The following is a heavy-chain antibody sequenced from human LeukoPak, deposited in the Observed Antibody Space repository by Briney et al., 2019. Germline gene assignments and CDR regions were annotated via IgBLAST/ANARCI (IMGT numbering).Heavy chain of an antibody. CDR2: ISGDGGST. D-gene: IGHD5-24*01. CDR1: GFTFDDYA. CDR3: AKDYNFVFSNSYFDY. V-gene: IGHV3-43*02. J-gene: IGHJ4*02. Sequence: SGGSLRLSCAASGFTFDDYAMHWVRQPPGKGLEWVSLISGDGGSTSYADSVKGRFTISRDNSKNSLYLQMNGLRAEDTALYYWAKDYNFVFSNSYFDYWGQGTLVTVSS.